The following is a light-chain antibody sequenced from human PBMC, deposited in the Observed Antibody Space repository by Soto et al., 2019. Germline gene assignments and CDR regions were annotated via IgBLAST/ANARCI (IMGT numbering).Light chain of an antibody. CDR3: QQRSNWPLT. Sequence: DVQLTRSPSTLSASVGDRVTITCRASQSINNLLAWYQQKPGKVPKFLIYDVSTLESGVPSRFSGSGSGTEFTLTISSLQPEDFAVYYCQQRSNWPLTFGQGARLEIK. J-gene: IGKJ5*01. CDR1: QSINNL. V-gene: IGKV1-5*01. CDR2: DVS.